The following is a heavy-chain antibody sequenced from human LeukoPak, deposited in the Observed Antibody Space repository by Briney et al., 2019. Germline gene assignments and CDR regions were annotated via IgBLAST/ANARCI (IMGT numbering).Heavy chain of an antibody. CDR3: ANWIGSSSRDY. D-gene: IGHD6-6*01. J-gene: IGHJ4*02. Sequence: GGSLRLSCAASGFTFSTYAMTWVRQAPGKGLEWVSGINSNGDEIYYADSVRGRFTTSRDNPNNALYLQMDSLRTEDTAVYYCANWIGSSSRDYWGQGTLVTVSS. V-gene: IGHV3-23*01. CDR2: INSNGDEI. CDR1: GFTFSTYA.